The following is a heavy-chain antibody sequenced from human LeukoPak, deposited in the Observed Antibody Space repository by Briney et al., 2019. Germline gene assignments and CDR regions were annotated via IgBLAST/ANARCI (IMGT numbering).Heavy chain of an antibody. CDR2: ISSSSSYI. CDR1: GFTFSSYS. D-gene: IGHD2-15*01. Sequence: PGGSLRLSCAASGFTFSSYSMNWVRQAPGKGLEWVSSISSSSSYIYYAHSVKGRFTISRDNAKNTLYLQMNSLRAEDTAVYDCARDGGGVVVVVAATAGTGMDVWGKGTTVTVSS. V-gene: IGHV3-21*01. CDR3: ARDGGGVVVVVAATAGTGMDV. J-gene: IGHJ6*04.